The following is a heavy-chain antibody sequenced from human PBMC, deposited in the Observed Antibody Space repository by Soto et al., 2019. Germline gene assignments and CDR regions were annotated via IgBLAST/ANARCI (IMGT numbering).Heavy chain of an antibody. CDR2: ISAYNGNT. Sequence: GASVKVSCKASGYTFTSYGISWVRQAPGQGLEWMGWISAYNGNTNYAQKLQGRVTITTDKSTSTAYMELSSLRSEDTAVYYCARGGDSTYYYGMDVWGQGTTVTVSS. D-gene: IGHD3-16*01. CDR3: ARGGDSTYYYGMDV. V-gene: IGHV1-18*01. J-gene: IGHJ6*02. CDR1: GYTFTSYG.